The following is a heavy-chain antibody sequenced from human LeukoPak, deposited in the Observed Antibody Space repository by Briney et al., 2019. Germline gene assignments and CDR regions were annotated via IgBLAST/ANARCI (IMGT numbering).Heavy chain of an antibody. CDR2: IYYSGST. CDR3: ARDRRYYYDSGGKALDYYYYYGMDV. V-gene: IGHV4-59*01. CDR1: GGSISSYY. J-gene: IGHJ6*02. D-gene: IGHD3-22*01. Sequence: WETLSLTCTVSGGSISSYYWSWIRQPPGKGLEWIGYIYYSGSTNYNPSLKSRVTISVDTSKNQFSLKLSSVTAADTAVYYCARDRRYYYDSGGKALDYYYYYGMDVWGQGTTVTVSS.